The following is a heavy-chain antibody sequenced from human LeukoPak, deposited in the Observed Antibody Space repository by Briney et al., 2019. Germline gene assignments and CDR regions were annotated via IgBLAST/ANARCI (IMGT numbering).Heavy chain of an antibody. D-gene: IGHD3-10*01. CDR3: ARGPLRYSGSGSYPGLDY. V-gene: IGHV4-39*07. CDR2: IYYSGST. Sequence: PSETLSLTCTVSGGSISSSSYYWGWIRQPPGNGLEWIGSIYYSGSTYYNQSLKSQVTISVDTSKNQFSLKLSSVTASETAVYCCARGPLRYSGSGSYPGLDYWGQGTLVTVSS. J-gene: IGHJ4*02. CDR1: GGSISSSSYY.